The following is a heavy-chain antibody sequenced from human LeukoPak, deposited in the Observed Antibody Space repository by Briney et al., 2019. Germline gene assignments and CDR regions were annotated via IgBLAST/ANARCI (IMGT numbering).Heavy chain of an antibody. CDR2: INPNSGGT. Sequence: ASVKVSCKASGYTFIGYYIYWVRQAPGQGLEWMGRINPNSGGTDYAQKFQGRVAMTRDTSISTAYMDLSRLRPDDTAVYFCARDLSTSGRLGWFDPWGQGTLVTVSS. V-gene: IGHV1-2*06. J-gene: IGHJ5*02. D-gene: IGHD2-2*01. CDR1: GYTFIGYY. CDR3: ARDLSTSGRLGWFDP.